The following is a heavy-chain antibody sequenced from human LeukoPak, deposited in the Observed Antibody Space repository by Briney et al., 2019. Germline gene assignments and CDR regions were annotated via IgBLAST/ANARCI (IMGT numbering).Heavy chain of an antibody. CDR2: INPNSGGT. CDR1: GYTFTGYY. D-gene: IGHD5-24*01. CDR3: ARAGWLLPFDY. Sequence: ASVKVSCKASGYTFTGYYMHWVRQAPGQGLEWMGWINPNSGGTNYAQKFQGRVTMTRDMSTSTVYMELSSLRSEDTAVYYCARAGWLLPFDYWGQGTLVTVSS. V-gene: IGHV1-2*02. J-gene: IGHJ4*02.